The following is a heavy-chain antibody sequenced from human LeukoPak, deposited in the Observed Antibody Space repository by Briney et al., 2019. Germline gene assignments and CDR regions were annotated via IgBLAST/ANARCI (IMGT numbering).Heavy chain of an antibody. CDR2: IYYSGST. V-gene: IGHV4-61*01. J-gene: IGHJ4*02. CDR3: AREGEWLNDFYFDY. D-gene: IGHD6-19*01. Sequence: PSETLRLTCTVSGGSVSSGSYYWSWIRQPPGKGLEWIGYIYYSGSTNYNPSLKSRVTISVDTSKNQFSLKLSSVTAADTAVYYCAREGEWLNDFYFDYWGQGSLASVPS. CDR1: GGSVSSGSYY.